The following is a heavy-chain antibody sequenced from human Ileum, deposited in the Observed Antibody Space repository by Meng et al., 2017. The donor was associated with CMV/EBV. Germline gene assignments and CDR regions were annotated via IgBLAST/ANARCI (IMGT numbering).Heavy chain of an antibody. V-gene: IGHV4-34*01. J-gene: IGHJ4*02. Sequence: QLWGAGLLKPSETLSLTCYFSDAFFSDFYLSWTRHLPGKGLEWIGEIHPSGSTHYNPSLESRVSISVHMSNNQFSLKVSSVTAADTAVYYCARGQDNHKGGVHWGQGTLVTVSS. D-gene: IGHD1-14*01. CDR1: DAFFSDFY. CDR2: IHPSGST. CDR3: ARGQDNHKGGVH.